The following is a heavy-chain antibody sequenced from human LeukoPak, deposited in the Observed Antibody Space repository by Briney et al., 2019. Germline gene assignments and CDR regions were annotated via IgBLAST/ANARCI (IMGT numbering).Heavy chain of an antibody. CDR1: GGSLSGYY. V-gene: IGHV4-34*01. Sequence: SETLSLTCAVYGGSLSGYYWRWIRQPPGKGLEWIGEINHSGSNNYNPSLKSRVTISVDTSKNQFSLKLSSVTAADTAVYYCARGRLSRVIVVVITKTYYFDYWGQGTLVTVSS. CDR2: INHSGSN. J-gene: IGHJ4*02. D-gene: IGHD3-22*01. CDR3: ARGRLSRVIVVVITKTYYFDY.